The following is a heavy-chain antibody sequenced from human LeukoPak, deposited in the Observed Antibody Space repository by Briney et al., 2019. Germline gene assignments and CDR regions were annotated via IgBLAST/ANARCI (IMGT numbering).Heavy chain of an antibody. CDR3: ARAGYYFFELDY. J-gene: IGHJ4*02. D-gene: IGHD3-22*01. CDR1: GDSISSYY. V-gene: IGHV3-66*01. Sequence: ETLSLTCTVSGDSISSYYWSWVRQAPGKGLEWVSVIYSGGSTYYADSVKGRFTISRDNSKNTLYLQMNSLRAEDTAVYYCARAGYYFFELDYWGQGTLVTVSS. CDR2: IYSGGST.